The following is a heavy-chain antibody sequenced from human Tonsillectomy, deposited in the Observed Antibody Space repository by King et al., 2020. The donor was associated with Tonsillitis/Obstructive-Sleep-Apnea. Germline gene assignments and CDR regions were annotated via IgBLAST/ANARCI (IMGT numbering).Heavy chain of an antibody. CDR2: ISHVGTNK. J-gene: IGHJ6*03. V-gene: IGHV3-30*01. Sequence: VQLVESGGGVGQPGRSLRLSCAASGFTFRSYFMHWGRPAPGKGLEWVSDISHVGTNKHYADSVKGRFTISRDNSKNTLFLHLNSLRAEDTAVYYCARDHFMDVWGKGTTVTVSS. CDR3: ARDHFMDV. CDR1: GFTFRSYF.